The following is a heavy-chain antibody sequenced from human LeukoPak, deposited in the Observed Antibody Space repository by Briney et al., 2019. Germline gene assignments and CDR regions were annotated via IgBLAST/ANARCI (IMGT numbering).Heavy chain of an antibody. J-gene: IGHJ4*02. CDR3: TTNHFD. V-gene: IGHV3-15*01. Sequence: GGSLRLSCAASGLTFSNAWMSWVRQAPGRGLEWVGRILSKSAGGTVDYTAPVKGRFTISRDDPQNTLYLQMDSLQTEDTAVYYCTTNHFDWGRGALVTVSS. CDR1: GLTFSNAW. CDR2: ILSKSAGGTV.